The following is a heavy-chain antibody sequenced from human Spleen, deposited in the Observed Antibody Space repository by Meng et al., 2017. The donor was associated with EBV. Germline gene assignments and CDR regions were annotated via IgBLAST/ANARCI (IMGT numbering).Heavy chain of an antibody. CDR3: AKLGGGRRGF. D-gene: IGHD2-15*01. CDR2: INAGDGST. CDR1: VYIFTDYA. J-gene: IGHJ4*02. V-gene: IGHV1-3*01. Sequence: QVPVVQSGAEVKMPGGVVKVSCKASVYIFTDYAMHWVGPAPGERLESMGWINAGDGSTKYSQRFQGRVTFTRDTSASTGYMELSSLKSEDTAVYYCAKLGGGRRGFWGQGTLVTVSS.